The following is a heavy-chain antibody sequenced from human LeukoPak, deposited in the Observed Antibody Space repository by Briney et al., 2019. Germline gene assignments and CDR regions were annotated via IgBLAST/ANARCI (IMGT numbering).Heavy chain of an antibody. CDR2: MNPNSDNT. Sequence: ASVKVSCKASGYTFTSYDINWVRQATGQGLEWMGWMNPNSDNTGYAQKFQGRVTMTRNTSISTAYMELSSLRSEDTAVYYCARELGYCSGGSCYGNWFDPWGQGTLVTVSS. V-gene: IGHV1-8*01. CDR1: GYTFTSYD. J-gene: IGHJ5*02. CDR3: ARELGYCSGGSCYGNWFDP. D-gene: IGHD2-15*01.